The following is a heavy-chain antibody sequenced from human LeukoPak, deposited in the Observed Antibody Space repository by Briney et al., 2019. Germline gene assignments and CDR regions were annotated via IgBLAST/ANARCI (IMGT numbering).Heavy chain of an antibody. CDR2: ISGSGSTT. D-gene: IGHD2-15*01. Sequence: GGSLRLSCAASGFTFSSYAMNWVRQAPGKGLEWVSAISGSGSTTYYADSVKGRFTISRDNSKNTLFLQMNSLTAEDRAIYSCASPRLEYCSGGSCFDAFDIWGQGTMVTVSS. V-gene: IGHV3-23*01. CDR3: ASPRLEYCSGGSCFDAFDI. CDR1: GFTFSSYA. J-gene: IGHJ3*02.